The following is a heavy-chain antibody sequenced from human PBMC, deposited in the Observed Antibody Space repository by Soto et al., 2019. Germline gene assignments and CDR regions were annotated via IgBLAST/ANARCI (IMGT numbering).Heavy chain of an antibody. Sequence: QVQLVQSGPEVKKPGSSVKVSCKGLGYNFIKYGINWVRQAPGQGLEWMGWISPYSSYTHSAQQFQGRLTLTTDTVATTAYMELGSIRSADTAVYYCTREAIVVIPAAQPSHFDSWGQGTPVTVSS. J-gene: IGHJ4*02. V-gene: IGHV1-18*01. CDR2: ISPYSSYT. CDR3: TREAIVVIPAAQPSHFDS. D-gene: IGHD2-2*01. CDR1: GYNFIKYG.